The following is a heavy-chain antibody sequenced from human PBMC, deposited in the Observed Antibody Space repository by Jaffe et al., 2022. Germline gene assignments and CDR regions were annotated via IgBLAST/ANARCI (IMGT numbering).Heavy chain of an antibody. D-gene: IGHD2-8*01. J-gene: IGHJ4*02. V-gene: IGHV4-38-2*01. CDR3: ARLYGPRDFDY. CDR2: IYHSGST. CDR1: GYSISSGYY. Sequence: QVQLQESGPGLVKPSETLSLTCAVSGYSISSGYYWGWIRQPPGKGLEWIGSIYHSGSTYYNPSLKSRVTISVDTSKNQFSLKLSSVTAADTAVYYCARLYGPRDFDYWGQGTLVTVSS.